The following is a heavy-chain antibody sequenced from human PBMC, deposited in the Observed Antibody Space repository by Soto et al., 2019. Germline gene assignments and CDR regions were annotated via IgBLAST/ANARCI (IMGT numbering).Heavy chain of an antibody. CDR3: AKDRCTNGVCLFPHYYYSGMDV. Sequence: EVQLLESGGGLVQPGGSLRLSCAASGFTFSSYAMSWVRQAPGKGLEWVSAISGSGGSTYYADSVKGRFTISRDNSKTTLYLQMNSLRAEDTAVYYCAKDRCTNGVCLFPHYYYSGMDVWGQGTTVTVSS. V-gene: IGHV3-23*01. CDR2: ISGSGGST. CDR1: GFTFSSYA. D-gene: IGHD2-8*01. J-gene: IGHJ6*02.